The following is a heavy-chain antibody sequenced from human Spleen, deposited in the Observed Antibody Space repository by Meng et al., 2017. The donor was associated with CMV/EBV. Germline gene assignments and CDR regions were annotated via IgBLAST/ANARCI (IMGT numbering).Heavy chain of an antibody. CDR3: ARERDSSSWKDAVDI. CDR1: GFTFSDYY. Sequence: GESLKLSCAASGFTFSDYYMIWIRQAPGKGLEWVSYMSSESTTTYYADSVKGRFTITRDNAKNSLYLQTNSLRAEDTAVYFCARERDSSSWKDAVDIWGQGTTVTVSS. CDR2: MSSESTTT. D-gene: IGHD6-13*01. V-gene: IGHV3-11*04. J-gene: IGHJ3*02.